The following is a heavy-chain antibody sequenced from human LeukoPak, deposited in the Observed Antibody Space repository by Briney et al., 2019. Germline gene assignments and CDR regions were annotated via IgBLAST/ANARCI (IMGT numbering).Heavy chain of an antibody. CDR3: ARSIAALHYYYMDV. D-gene: IGHD6-6*01. Sequence: SETLSLTCTVSGGSISSYYWSWIRQPPGKGLEWIGYIYYSGSTNYNPSLKSRVTISVDTSKNQFSLKLSSVTAADTAVYYCARSIAALHYYYMDVWGKGTTVTVSS. V-gene: IGHV4-59*01. CDR1: GGSISSYY. CDR2: IYYSGST. J-gene: IGHJ6*03.